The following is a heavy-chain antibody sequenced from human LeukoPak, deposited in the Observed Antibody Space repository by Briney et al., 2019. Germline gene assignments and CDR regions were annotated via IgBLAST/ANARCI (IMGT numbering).Heavy chain of an antibody. Sequence: GGSLRLSCAASGFTFSSYAMHWVRQAPGKGLEWVAVISYDGSNKYYADSVKGRFTISRDNSKNTLYLQMNSLRAEDTAVYYCASAAYSSGWYLSYWGQGTLVTVSS. J-gene: IGHJ4*02. D-gene: IGHD6-19*01. CDR2: ISYDGSNK. V-gene: IGHV3-30*04. CDR3: ASAAYSSGWYLSY. CDR1: GFTFSSYA.